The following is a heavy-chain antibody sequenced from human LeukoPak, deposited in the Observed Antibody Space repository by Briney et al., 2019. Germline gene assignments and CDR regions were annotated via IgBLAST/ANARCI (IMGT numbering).Heavy chain of an antibody. CDR1: GGSFSGYY. V-gene: IGHV4-59*01. D-gene: IGHD3-22*01. J-gene: IGHJ4*02. CDR3: ARGDYYDSSPFDY. CDR2: IYYSGST. Sequence: PSETLSLTCAVYGGSFSGYYWSWIRQPPGKGLEWIGYIYYSGSTNYNPSLKSRVTISVDTSKNQFSLKLSSVTAADTAVYYCARGDYYDSSPFDYWGQGTLVTVSS.